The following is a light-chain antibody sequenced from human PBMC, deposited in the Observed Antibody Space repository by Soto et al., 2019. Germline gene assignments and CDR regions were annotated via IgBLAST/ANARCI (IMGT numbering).Light chain of an antibody. CDR1: QSVSSN. CDR2: GAF. Sequence: EIVMTQSPVTRSVSPGERATLSCRASQSVSSNLAWYQQKPGQAPSLLIYGAFTRATGIPARFSGTGSGTEFTLTISSLQSEDFALYYCQQYNDWPLTFGQGTKVDIK. V-gene: IGKV3-15*01. J-gene: IGKJ1*01. CDR3: QQYNDWPLT.